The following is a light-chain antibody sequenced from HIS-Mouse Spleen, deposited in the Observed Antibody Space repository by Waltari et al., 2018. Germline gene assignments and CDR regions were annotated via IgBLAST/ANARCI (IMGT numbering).Light chain of an antibody. V-gene: IGLV3-25*03. CDR3: QSADSSGTYVV. J-gene: IGLJ2*01. CDR2: TDS. CDR1: ALPNQY. Sequence: SYELTQPPSVSVSPGQTARITCSGDALPNQYAYWYQQKPGQAPVLVIYTDSERPSGIPERFSGSSSGTTVTLTISGVQAEDEADYYCQSADSSGTYVVFGGGTKLTVL.